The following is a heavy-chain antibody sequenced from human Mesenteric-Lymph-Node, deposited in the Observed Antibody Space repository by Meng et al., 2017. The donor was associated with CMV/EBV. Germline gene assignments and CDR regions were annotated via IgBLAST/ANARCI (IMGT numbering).Heavy chain of an antibody. CDR2: MSGSDSTM. J-gene: IGHJ4*02. CDR3: ARDRGPGGVDY. Sequence: GGSLRLSCAASGFTVNDYDMNWIRQAPGKGLEWVSYMSGSDSTMFYGGSVKGRFTISRDNVKNMLYLQMNSLRAEDTAVYYCARDRGPGGVDYWGQGTLVTVSS. D-gene: IGHD3-10*01. CDR1: GFTVNDYD. V-gene: IGHV3-11*04.